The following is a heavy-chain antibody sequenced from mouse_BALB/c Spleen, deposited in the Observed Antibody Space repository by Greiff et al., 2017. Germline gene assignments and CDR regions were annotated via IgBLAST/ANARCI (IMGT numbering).Heavy chain of an antibody. CDR1: GFSLTGYG. CDR3: ARDPMGYDGAMDY. V-gene: IGHV2-6-7*01. CDR2: IWGDGST. D-gene: IGHD2-14*01. J-gene: IGHJ4*01. Sequence: VKLMESGPGLVAPSQSLSITCTVSGFSLTGYGVNWVRQPPGKGLAWRGMIWGDGSTEYNSALKSRLSISKDNSKSQVFLKMNSLQTDDTARYYCARDPMGYDGAMDYWGQGTSVTVSS.